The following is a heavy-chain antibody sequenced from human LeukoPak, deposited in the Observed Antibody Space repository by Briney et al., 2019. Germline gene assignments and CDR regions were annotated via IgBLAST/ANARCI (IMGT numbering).Heavy chain of an antibody. CDR3: AKDWYSSSSWSEDYWAFDY. D-gene: IGHD6-6*01. CDR2: ISGSGGST. Sequence: PGGSLRLSCAASGFTFSSYAMSWVRQAPGKGLEWVSAISGSGGSTYYADSVKGRFTISRDNSKNTLYLQMNSLRAEDTAVYYCAKDWYSSSSWSEDYWAFDYWGQGTLVTVSS. CDR1: GFTFSSYA. J-gene: IGHJ4*02. V-gene: IGHV3-23*01.